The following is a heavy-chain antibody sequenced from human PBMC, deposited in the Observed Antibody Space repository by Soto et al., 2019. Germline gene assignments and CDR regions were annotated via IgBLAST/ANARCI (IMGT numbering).Heavy chain of an antibody. CDR3: AKSGVGLRYCNGDNCGPRWFDP. CDR2: IVSSGGST. D-gene: IGHD2-15*01. Sequence: PGGSLRLSCAASGFTFSSFAMNWVRQAPGKGLEWVSGIVSSGGSTFYADSVKGRFTISRDISKNTLYLQMNSLRAEDTAVYYCAKSGVGLRYCNGDNCGPRWFDPWGQGTLVTVSS. CDR1: GFTFSSFA. V-gene: IGHV3-23*01. J-gene: IGHJ5*02.